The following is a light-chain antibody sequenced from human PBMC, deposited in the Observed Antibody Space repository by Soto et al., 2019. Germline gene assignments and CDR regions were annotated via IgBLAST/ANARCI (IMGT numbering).Light chain of an antibody. J-gene: IGKJ1*01. Sequence: DVVMTQSPLFLPVTLGQPASISCRSSEGLVFSDGNTYLSWLQQRPGQSPRRLIYKVSNRGSGVPDRFSGSESGYDFTLKISRVEADYVGLYSCVPGTHWPRTCVQGPKVELK. V-gene: IGKV2-30*01. CDR2: KVS. CDR1: EGLVFSDGNTY. CDR3: VPGTHWPRT.